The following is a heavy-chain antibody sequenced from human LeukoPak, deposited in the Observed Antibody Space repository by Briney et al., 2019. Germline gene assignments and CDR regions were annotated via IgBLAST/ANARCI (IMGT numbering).Heavy chain of an antibody. J-gene: IGHJ6*02. CDR3: ATMPSDDCSGGSCLYYYYYGMDV. Sequence: GASVKVSCKASGYTFTGYYMHWVRQAPGQGLEWMGWISAYNGNTNYAQKLQGRVTMTTDTSTSTAYMELRSLRSDDTAVYYCATMPSDDCSGGSCLYYYYYGMDVWGQGTTVTVSS. V-gene: IGHV1-18*04. CDR1: GYTFTGYY. D-gene: IGHD2-15*01. CDR2: ISAYNGNT.